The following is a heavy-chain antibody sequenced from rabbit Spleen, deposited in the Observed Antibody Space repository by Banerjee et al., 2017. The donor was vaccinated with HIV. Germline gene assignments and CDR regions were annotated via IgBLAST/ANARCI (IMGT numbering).Heavy chain of an antibody. V-gene: IGHV1S40*01. CDR1: GFSFSRSYD. CDR3: VRGASSSGYYSL. J-gene: IGHJ4*01. D-gene: IGHD1-1*01. CDR2: IDAVFGTT. Sequence: LVESGGGLVKPGASLTLTCTASGFSFSRSYDMCWVRQAPGKGLEWIGYIDAVFGTTYYARWVNGRFTISSHNAQNTLYLQLNSLTAADTATYFCVRGASSSGYYSLWGPGTLVTVS.